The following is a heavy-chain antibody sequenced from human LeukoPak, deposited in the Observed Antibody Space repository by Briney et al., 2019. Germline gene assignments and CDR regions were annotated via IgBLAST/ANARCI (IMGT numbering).Heavy chain of an antibody. V-gene: IGHV3-23*01. CDR2: ISGSGGST. Sequence: GGSLRLSCAASGFTFSDYTMSWVRQAPGKGREWVSGISGSGGSTYYADSVKGRFTISRDNSKNTLYLQMNSLRAEDTAVYYCAKHSSGYYRPHDYWGQGTLVTVSS. J-gene: IGHJ4*02. D-gene: IGHD3-22*01. CDR3: AKHSSGYYRPHDY. CDR1: GFTFSDYT.